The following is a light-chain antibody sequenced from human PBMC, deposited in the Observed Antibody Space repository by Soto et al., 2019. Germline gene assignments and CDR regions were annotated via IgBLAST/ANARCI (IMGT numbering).Light chain of an antibody. CDR1: QSVSIY. V-gene: IGKV3-11*01. CDR2: DVS. J-gene: IGKJ5*01. CDR3: QQRSDWPLT. Sequence: IGLTQSAATLSVSPGDKATLSCRASQSVSIYLAWYQQKPGQAPRLLIYDVSNRASGIPARFSGSGSETDFTLTISSLEPEDFAVYYCQQRSDWPLTFGQGTRLEI.